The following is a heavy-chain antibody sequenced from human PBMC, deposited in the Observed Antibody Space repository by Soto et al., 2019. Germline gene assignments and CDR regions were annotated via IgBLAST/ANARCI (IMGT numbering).Heavy chain of an antibody. CDR2: IMATFGPA. CDR1: GGTPSNYA. CDR3: ARGGFSSSWRFDY. Sequence: SVKVSCKASGGTPSNYAISWVRQAPGQGLEWMGGIMATFGPANSAQKFQGRVRIIADKSTDTAYLELSSLRSEDTAVYYCARGGFSSSWRFDYWGQGTLVTVSS. J-gene: IGHJ4*02. D-gene: IGHD6-13*01. V-gene: IGHV1-69*06.